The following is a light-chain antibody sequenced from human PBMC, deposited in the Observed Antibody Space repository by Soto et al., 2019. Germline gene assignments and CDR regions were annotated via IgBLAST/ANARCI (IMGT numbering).Light chain of an antibody. J-gene: IGLJ1*01. Sequence: QSVLTQPASVSGSPGQSIPISCTGTSSDVGGSDHVSWYQQHPGKAPKLIIYEVSNWPSGVSNRFSGSKSGNTASLTISGLQAEDEADYYCCSYAGSYTLYVFGTGTKVTVL. V-gene: IGLV2-14*01. CDR1: SSDVGGSDH. CDR3: CSYAGSYTLYV. CDR2: EVS.